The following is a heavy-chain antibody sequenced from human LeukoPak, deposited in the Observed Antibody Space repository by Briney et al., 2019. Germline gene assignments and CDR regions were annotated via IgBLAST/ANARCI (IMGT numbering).Heavy chain of an antibody. Sequence: SETLSLTCTVSGGSISSYYWSWIRQPPGKGLEWIGNIYYSGSTNYNPSLKSRVTISVDTSKNQFSLKLSSVTAADTAVYYCARAVAAAGSYYYGMDVWGQGTTVTVSS. V-gene: IGHV4-59*01. D-gene: IGHD6-13*01. J-gene: IGHJ6*02. CDR2: IYYSGST. CDR1: GGSISSYY. CDR3: ARAVAAAGSYYYGMDV.